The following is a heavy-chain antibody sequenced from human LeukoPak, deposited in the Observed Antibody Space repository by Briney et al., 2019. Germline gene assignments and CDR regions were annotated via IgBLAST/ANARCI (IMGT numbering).Heavy chain of an antibody. D-gene: IGHD6-13*01. CDR3: ARVEAAYNWFDP. Sequence: DPSETLSLTCAVYGGSFSGYYWSWIRQPPGKGLEWIGEINHSGSTNYNPSLKSRVTISVDTSKNQFSLKLSSVTAADTAVYYCARVEAAYNWFDPWGQGTLVTVSS. CDR2: INHSGST. V-gene: IGHV4-34*01. J-gene: IGHJ5*02. CDR1: GGSFSGYY.